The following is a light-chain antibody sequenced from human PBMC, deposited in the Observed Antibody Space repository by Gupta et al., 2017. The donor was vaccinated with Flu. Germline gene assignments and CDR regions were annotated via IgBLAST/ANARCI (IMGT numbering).Light chain of an antibody. CDR2: SAS. V-gene: IGKV3-15*01. CDR1: QGVNTN. CDR3: QQYKHWPPLT. Sequence: EIVMTQSPATLSVSPGERATLSCRASQGVNTNLAWYQQKPGQAPRLLVHSASTRAAGIPDRFSGSGSGTEFSLTINSRQSEDFAVYYCQQYKHWPPLTFGGGTKVEI. J-gene: IGKJ4*01.